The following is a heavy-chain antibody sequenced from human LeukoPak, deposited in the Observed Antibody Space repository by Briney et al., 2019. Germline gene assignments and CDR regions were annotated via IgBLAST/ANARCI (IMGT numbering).Heavy chain of an antibody. Sequence: GGSLRLSCAASGFTFSSYGMHWVRQAPGKGLEWVAVISYDGSNKYYADSVKGRFTISRDNSKNTLYLQMNSLRAEDTAVYCCAKSFRTSFGSRFDYWGQGTLVTVSS. CDR2: ISYDGSNK. J-gene: IGHJ4*02. V-gene: IGHV3-30*18. CDR3: AKSFRTSFGSRFDY. D-gene: IGHD3-10*01. CDR1: GFTFSSYG.